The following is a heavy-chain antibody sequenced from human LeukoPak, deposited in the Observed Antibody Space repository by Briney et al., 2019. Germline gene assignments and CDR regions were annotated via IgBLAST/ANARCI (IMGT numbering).Heavy chain of an antibody. D-gene: IGHD1-26*01. CDR3: GRVQSPHVGAIDL. CDR2: ITFDAKSE. CDR1: GFTSSYYA. V-gene: IGHV3-30*04. Sequence: GRSLRLSCTASGFTSSYYAMHWVRQAPGKGPEWVAAITFDAKSEYYRESVRGRFSISRDNSKNTLYLQMNSLTIDDTAVYYCGRVQSPHVGAIDLWGQGTLVTVSS. J-gene: IGHJ5*02.